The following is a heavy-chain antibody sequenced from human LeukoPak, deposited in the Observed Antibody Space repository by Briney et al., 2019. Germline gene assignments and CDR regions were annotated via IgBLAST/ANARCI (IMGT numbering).Heavy chain of an antibody. CDR2: ISSSSSYI. J-gene: IGHJ4*02. Sequence: PGGSLRLPCAACGFTFSSYSMNWVRQAPGKGLEWVSSISSSSSYIYYADSVKGRFTISRDNAKNSLYLQMNSLRAEDTAVYYCARDLSPQLWTLDYWGQGTLVTVSS. CDR3: ARDLSPQLWTLDY. V-gene: IGHV3-21*01. CDR1: GFTFSSYS. D-gene: IGHD5-18*01.